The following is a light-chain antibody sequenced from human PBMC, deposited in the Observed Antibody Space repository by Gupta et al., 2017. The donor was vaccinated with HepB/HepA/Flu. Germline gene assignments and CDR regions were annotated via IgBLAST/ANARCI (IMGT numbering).Light chain of an antibody. CDR1: ALPKQY. Sequence: SYELTKPPPVSVSPGHTARITCSGDALPKQYAYWYQQKPGQAPVLVIYKDSERPSGIPERFSGSSSGTTVTLTISGVQAEDEADYYCQSADSSGTYVVFGGGTKLTVL. J-gene: IGLJ2*01. CDR3: QSADSSGTYVV. V-gene: IGLV3-25*03. CDR2: KDS.